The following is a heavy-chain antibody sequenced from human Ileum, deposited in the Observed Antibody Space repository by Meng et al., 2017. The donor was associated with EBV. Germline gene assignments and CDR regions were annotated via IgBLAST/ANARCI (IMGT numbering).Heavy chain of an antibody. CDR1: GFRLTDAW. J-gene: IGHJ4*02. CDR2: MSGSGTTI. V-gene: IGHV3-11*01. Sequence: ASGGGLVRPGDSLRLACAASGFRLTDAWMSWIRQLPGKGLEWISSMSGSGTTIVYADSVKGRFTISRDNAKNSLFLQMSSLRVEDTGVYYCARRRYHGSARRDYWGQGTLVTVSS. D-gene: IGHD3-9*01. CDR3: ARRRYHGSARRDY.